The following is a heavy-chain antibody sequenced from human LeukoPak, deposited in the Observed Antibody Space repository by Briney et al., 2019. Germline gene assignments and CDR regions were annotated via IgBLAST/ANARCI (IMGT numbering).Heavy chain of an antibody. D-gene: IGHD6-13*01. Sequence: GASVKVSCKASGYTFTSYGISWVRQAPGQGLEWMGWISAYNGNTNYAQKLQGRVTMTTDTSTSTAYMELRSLRSDDTAVYYCARHPLYSSSWYQADSSGWYLGAFDIWGQGTMVTVSS. J-gene: IGHJ3*02. CDR2: ISAYNGNT. CDR3: ARHPLYSSSWYQADSSGWYLGAFDI. CDR1: GYTFTSYG. V-gene: IGHV1-18*01.